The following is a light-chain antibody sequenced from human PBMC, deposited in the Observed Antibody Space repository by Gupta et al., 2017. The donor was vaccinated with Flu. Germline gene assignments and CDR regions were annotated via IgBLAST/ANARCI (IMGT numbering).Light chain of an antibody. V-gene: IGKV3-15*01. J-gene: IGKJ1*01. Sequence: GERATRSCRASQSVSSNLAWYQHRPGQAPRLLLYGASTRATGIPARFSASGSGTEFTLTINSLQSEDSAVYYCQQYHNWPRTFGQGTKVEIK. CDR3: QQYHNWPRT. CDR2: GAS. CDR1: QSVSSN.